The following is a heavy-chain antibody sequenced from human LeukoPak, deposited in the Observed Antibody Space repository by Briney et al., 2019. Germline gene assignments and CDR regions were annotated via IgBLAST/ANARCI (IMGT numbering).Heavy chain of an antibody. Sequence: GGSLRLSCAASGFTFSSYWMSWVRQAPGKGLEWVANIKQDGSEKYYVDSVKGRFTISRDNAKNSLYLQMNSLRAEDTAVYYCAKVPWYDSSGLLGDYWGQGTLVTVSS. J-gene: IGHJ4*02. CDR3: AKVPWYDSSGLLGDY. V-gene: IGHV3-7*03. CDR1: GFTFSSYW. D-gene: IGHD3-22*01. CDR2: IKQDGSEK.